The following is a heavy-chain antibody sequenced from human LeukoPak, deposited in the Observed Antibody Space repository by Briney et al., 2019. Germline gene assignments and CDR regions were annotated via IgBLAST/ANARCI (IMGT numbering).Heavy chain of an antibody. D-gene: IGHD2-2*01. J-gene: IGHJ5*02. CDR3: ARGSCSSTSCYVMNWFDP. Sequence: ASVKVSCKASGYTFTGYYMHWVRQAPGQGLEWMGWINPNSGGTNYAQKFQGRVTMTRDTSISTVYMELSSLRPEDTAVYYCARGSCSSTSCYVMNWFDPWGQGTLVTVSS. CDR2: INPNSGGT. V-gene: IGHV1-2*02. CDR1: GYTFTGYY.